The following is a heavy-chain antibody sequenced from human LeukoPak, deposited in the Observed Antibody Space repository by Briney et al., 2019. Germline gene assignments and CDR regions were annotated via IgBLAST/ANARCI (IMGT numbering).Heavy chain of an antibody. D-gene: IGHD5-24*01. V-gene: IGHV4-30-4*01. J-gene: IGHJ4*02. Sequence: SSETLSLTCTVSGGSISSGDYYWSWIRQPPGKGLEWIGYIYYSGSTYYNPSLKSRVTLSVDASKKQFSLKLRSVTAAGTAVYYCARGDMAERSFDYWGQGTLVTVSS. CDR3: ARGDMAERSFDY. CDR1: GGSISSGDYY. CDR2: IYYSGST.